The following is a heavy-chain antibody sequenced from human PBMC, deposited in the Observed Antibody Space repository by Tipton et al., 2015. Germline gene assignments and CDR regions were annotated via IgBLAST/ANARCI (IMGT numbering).Heavy chain of an antibody. CDR1: GGSVSSDNRY. D-gene: IGHD1-1*01. J-gene: IGHJ5*02. CDR3: ARGFKPQCKDASCTKVTQSFDP. CDR2: IYYSGST. Sequence: TLSLTCTVSGGSVSSDNRYWGWIRQPPGKGLEWIGNIYYSGSTYYKTSLKSRVTISVDTSQNHISLSLSSVTAADTALYYCARGFKPQCKDASCTKVTQSFDPWGLGSLVIVSS. V-gene: IGHV4-39*07.